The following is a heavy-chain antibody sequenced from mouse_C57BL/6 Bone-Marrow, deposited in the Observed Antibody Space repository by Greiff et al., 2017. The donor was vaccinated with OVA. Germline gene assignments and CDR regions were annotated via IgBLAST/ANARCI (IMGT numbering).Heavy chain of an antibody. J-gene: IGHJ1*03. CDR3: AKSYYGSTWYFDV. CDR1: GYTFTSYW. CDR2: IYPSDSET. V-gene: IGHV1-61*01. D-gene: IGHD1-1*01. Sequence: QVQLQQSGAELVRPGSSVKLSCKASGYTFTSYWMDWVKQRPGQGLEWIGNIYPSDSETHYNQKFKDKATLTVDKSSSTAYMQLSSLTSEDSAVYYCAKSYYGSTWYFDVWGTGTTATVSS.